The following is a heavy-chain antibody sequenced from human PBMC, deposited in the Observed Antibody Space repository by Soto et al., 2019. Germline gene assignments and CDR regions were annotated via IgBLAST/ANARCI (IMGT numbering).Heavy chain of an antibody. Sequence: GGSLRLSCVTSGFSFSPYAMSWVRQAPGKGLEWVSGISGSGSNTYYADSVKGRFTISRDNSRNTMFLQMKSLRAEDAAIYFFARGVRLHFDIWSQGTLVTVSS. J-gene: IGHJ4*02. D-gene: IGHD1-1*01. CDR2: ISGSGSNT. CDR1: GFSFSPYA. CDR3: ARGVRLHFDI. V-gene: IGHV3-23*01.